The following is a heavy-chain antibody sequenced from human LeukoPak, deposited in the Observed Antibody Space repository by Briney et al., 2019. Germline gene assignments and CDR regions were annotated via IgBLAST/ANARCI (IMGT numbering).Heavy chain of an antibody. J-gene: IGHJ3*02. Sequence: ASVKVSCKASGYSFTSYGISWVRQAPGQGLEWMGWISGYNGHTYYEQNLQGRLTMATDTSTSTAYMELRSLRSDDTALYYCAREEYCNSTRCYKAFDIWAKGQWSPSLQ. V-gene: IGHV1-18*01. CDR1: GYSFTSYG. D-gene: IGHD2/OR15-2a*01. CDR2: ISGYNGHT. CDR3: AREEYCNSTRCYKAFDI.